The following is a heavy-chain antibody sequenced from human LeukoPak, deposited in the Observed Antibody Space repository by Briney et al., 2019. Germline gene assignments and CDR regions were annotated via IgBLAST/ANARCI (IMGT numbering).Heavy chain of an antibody. Sequence: SETLSLTCTVSGGSISSGSYYWSWIRQPAGKGLEWIGRIYTSGSTNYNPSLKSRVTISVDTSKNQFSLKLSSVTAADTAVYYCARHSGSQDIVVVVAAFPWYRVDVWGQGTTVAVSS. V-gene: IGHV4-61*02. CDR1: GGSISSGSYY. D-gene: IGHD2-15*01. CDR2: IYTSGST. J-gene: IGHJ6*02. CDR3: ARHSGSQDIVVVVAAFPWYRVDV.